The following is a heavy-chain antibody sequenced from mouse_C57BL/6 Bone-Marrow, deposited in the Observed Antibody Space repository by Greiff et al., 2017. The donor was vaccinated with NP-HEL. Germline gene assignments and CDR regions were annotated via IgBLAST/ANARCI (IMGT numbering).Heavy chain of an antibody. V-gene: IGHV1-64*01. CDR3: ARRNYDYDPYYYAMDY. J-gene: IGHJ4*01. CDR1: GYTFTSYW. Sequence: QVQLQQPGAELVKPGASVKLSCKASGYTFTSYWMHWVKQRPGQGLEWIGMIHPNSGSTNYNEKFKSKATLPVDKSSSTAYMQLSSLTSEDSAVYYCARRNYDYDPYYYAMDYWGQGTSVTVSS. D-gene: IGHD2-4*01. CDR2: IHPNSGST.